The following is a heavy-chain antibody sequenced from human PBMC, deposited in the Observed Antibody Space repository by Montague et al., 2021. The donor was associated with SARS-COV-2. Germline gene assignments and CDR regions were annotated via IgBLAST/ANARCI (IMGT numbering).Heavy chain of an antibody. CDR3: ARVVSHYYGMDV. Sequence: SLRLSCAASGFTFSSYGMHWVRQAPGKGLEWVAVIWYDGSNKYYAASVKGRFTISRDNSKNTLYLQMNSLRAEDTAVYYCARVVSHYYGMDVWGQGTTVTVSS. V-gene: IGHV3-33*01. CDR1: GFTFSSYG. CDR2: IWYDGSNK. J-gene: IGHJ6*02.